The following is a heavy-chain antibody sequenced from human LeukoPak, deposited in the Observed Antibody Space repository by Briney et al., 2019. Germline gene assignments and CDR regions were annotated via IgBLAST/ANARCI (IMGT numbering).Heavy chain of an antibody. D-gene: IGHD3-9*01. CDR1: GFTSSSYD. CDR2: ISSRGSSI. V-gene: IGHV3-48*03. CDR3: ATDYDILIDDAFDI. Sequence: GGSLRLSCAASGFTSSSYDMNWVRQAPGKGLEWVSYISSRGSSIYYADSVKGRFIISRDNAKNSLYLQMNNLRAEDTAVYYCATDYDILIDDAFDIWGQGTMVTVSS. J-gene: IGHJ3*02.